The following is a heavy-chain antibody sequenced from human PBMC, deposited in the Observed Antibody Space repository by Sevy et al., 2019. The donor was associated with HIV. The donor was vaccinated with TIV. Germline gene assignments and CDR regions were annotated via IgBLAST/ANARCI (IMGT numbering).Heavy chain of an antibody. D-gene: IGHD1-26*01. CDR2: IYSGGRT. CDR1: GFTVSSNY. V-gene: IGHV3-66*04. CDR3: AKQGSIVGAQPYYYGMDV. Sequence: GGSLRLSCAASGFTVSSNYMSWVRQAPGKGLEWVSVIYSGGRTYYADSVKGRFPISRDNSKNTQYLQMNSLRAEDTAVYYCAKQGSIVGAQPYYYGMDVWGQGTTVTVSS. J-gene: IGHJ6*02.